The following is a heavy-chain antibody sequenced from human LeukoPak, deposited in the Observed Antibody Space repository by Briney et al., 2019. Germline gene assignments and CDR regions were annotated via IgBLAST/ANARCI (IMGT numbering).Heavy chain of an antibody. J-gene: IGHJ4*02. Sequence: SVKVSCKASGGTFSSYAISWVRQAPGQGLEWMGGIIPIFGTANYAQKFQGRVTITADESTSTAYMELSSLRSEDTAVYYCARGRPSRRWLQLDFDYWGQGTLVTVSS. D-gene: IGHD5-24*01. CDR2: IIPIFGTA. CDR3: ARGRPSRRWLQLDFDY. CDR1: GGTFSSYA. V-gene: IGHV1-69*13.